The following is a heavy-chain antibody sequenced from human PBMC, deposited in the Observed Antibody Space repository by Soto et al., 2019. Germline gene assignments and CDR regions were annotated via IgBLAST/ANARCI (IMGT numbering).Heavy chain of an antibody. CDR1: GFSLSTSEVG. CDR3: AHRRVGYYDFWSGPGRVWFDP. Sequence: SGPTLVNPTQTLTLTCTFSGFSLSTSEVGVGWIRQPPGKALEWLALIYWDDDKRYSPSLKSRLTITKDTSTNQVVLTMTNMDPGDTATYYCAHRRVGYYDFWSGPGRVWFDPWGQGTLVTVSS. D-gene: IGHD3-3*01. J-gene: IGHJ5*02. CDR2: IYWDDDK. V-gene: IGHV2-5*02.